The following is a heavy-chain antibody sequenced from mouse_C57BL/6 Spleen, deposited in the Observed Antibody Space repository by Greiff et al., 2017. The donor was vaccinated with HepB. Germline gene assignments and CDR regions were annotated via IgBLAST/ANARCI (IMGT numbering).Heavy chain of an antibody. Sequence: EVQGVESGGGLVKPGGSLKLSCAASGFTFSDYGMHWVRQAPEKGLEWVAYISSGSSTIYYADTVKGRFTISRDNAKNTLFLQMTSLRSEDTAMYYCARDSNYPYYYAMDYWGQGTSVTVSS. V-gene: IGHV5-17*01. CDR3: ARDSNYPYYYAMDY. CDR2: ISSGSSTI. D-gene: IGHD2-5*01. J-gene: IGHJ4*01. CDR1: GFTFSDYG.